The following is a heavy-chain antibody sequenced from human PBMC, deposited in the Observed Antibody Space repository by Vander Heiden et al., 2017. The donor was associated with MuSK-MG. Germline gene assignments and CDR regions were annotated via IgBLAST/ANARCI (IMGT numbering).Heavy chain of an antibody. Sequence: QVQLVESGGGVGQPGGSLGPPCSASGFTFRGSSFHWVRQAPGQGLEWVALISSDGDFQKYADSVKGRLAVSRDNPKNTLYLQINSLRAEDTAVYYCARDRCINGVCYADYWGQGTLVIVSS. V-gene: IGHV3-30*09. CDR2: ISSDGDFQ. CDR1: GFTFRGSS. D-gene: IGHD2-8*01. CDR3: ARDRCINGVCYADY. J-gene: IGHJ4*02.